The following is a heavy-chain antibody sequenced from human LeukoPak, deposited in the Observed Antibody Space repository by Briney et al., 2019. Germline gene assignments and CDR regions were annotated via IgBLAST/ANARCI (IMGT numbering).Heavy chain of an antibody. CDR3: ARGRSNYYGMDV. D-gene: IGHD1-26*01. J-gene: IGHJ6*02. CDR1: GGSVSSGSYY. V-gene: IGHV4-61*01. Sequence: SETPSLTCTVSGGSVSSGSYYWSWIRQPPGKGLEWIGYIYYSGSTNYNPSLKSRVTISVDTSKNLFSLKVSSVTAADTAVYYCARGRSNYYGMDVWGQGTTVTVSS. CDR2: IYYSGST.